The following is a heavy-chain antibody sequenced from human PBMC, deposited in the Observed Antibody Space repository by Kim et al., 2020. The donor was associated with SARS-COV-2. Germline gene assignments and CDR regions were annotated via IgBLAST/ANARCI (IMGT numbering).Heavy chain of an antibody. V-gene: IGHV4-59*13. Sequence: SETLSLTCTVSGGSISSYYWSWIRQPPGKGLEWIGYIYYSGSTNYNPSLKSRVTISVDTSKNQFSLKLSSVTAADTAVYYCARASWGLLGMDVWGQGTTVTVSS. D-gene: IGHD3-16*01. J-gene: IGHJ6*02. CDR2: IYYSGST. CDR1: GGSISSYY. CDR3: ARASWGLLGMDV.